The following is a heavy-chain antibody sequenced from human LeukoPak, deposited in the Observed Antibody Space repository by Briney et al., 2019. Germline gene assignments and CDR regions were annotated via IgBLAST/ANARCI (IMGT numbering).Heavy chain of an antibody. CDR1: GYTFTGYY. CDR3: ARGKSGPVEAAAFYFDY. V-gene: IGHV1-2*04. J-gene: IGHJ4*02. D-gene: IGHD6-13*01. Sequence: ASVKVSRKASGYTFTGYYMHWVRQAPGQGLEWMGWINSNSGGTNYAQQFQGWVTMTRDTSISTAYMELSRLSSDDTAVYYCARGKSGPVEAAAFYFDYWGQGTLVTVSS. CDR2: INSNSGGT.